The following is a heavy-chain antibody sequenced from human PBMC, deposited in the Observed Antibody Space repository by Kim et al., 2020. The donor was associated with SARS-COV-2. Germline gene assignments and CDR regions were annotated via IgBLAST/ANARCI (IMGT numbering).Heavy chain of an antibody. CDR1: GFTFGDYA. CDR2: IRSKAYGGTT. V-gene: IGHV3-49*03. J-gene: IGHJ6*02. D-gene: IGHD3-10*01. CDR3: TRDNSYYYGSGSYYNVYYYYGMDV. Sequence: GGSLRLSCTASGFTFGDYAMSWFRQAPGKGLEWVGFIRSKAYGGTTEYAASVKGRFTISRDDSKSIAYLQMNSLKTEDTAVYYCTRDNSYYYGSGSYYNVYYYYGMDVWGQGTTVTVSS.